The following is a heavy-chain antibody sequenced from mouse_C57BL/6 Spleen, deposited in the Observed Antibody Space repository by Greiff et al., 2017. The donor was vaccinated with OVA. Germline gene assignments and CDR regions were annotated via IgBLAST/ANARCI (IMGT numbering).Heavy chain of an antibody. CDR3: ARHRTVVEGYFDV. D-gene: IGHD1-1*01. J-gene: IGHJ1*03. V-gene: IGHV5-9*01. CDR1: GFTFSSYT. Sequence: EVMLVESGGGLVKPGGSLKLSCAASGFTFSSYTMSWVRQTPEKRLEWVATISGGGGNNYYPDRVKGRFTISRDNAKNTLYLQMSSLRSEDTALDYCARHRTVVEGYFDVWGTGPTVTVSS. CDR2: ISGGGGNN.